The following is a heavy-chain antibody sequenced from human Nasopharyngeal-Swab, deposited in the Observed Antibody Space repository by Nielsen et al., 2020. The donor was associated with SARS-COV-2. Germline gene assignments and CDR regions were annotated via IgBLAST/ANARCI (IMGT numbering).Heavy chain of an antibody. CDR3: ARGPGCSSTSCPSGWNY. D-gene: IGHD2-2*01. J-gene: IGHJ4*02. CDR2: MNPNSGNT. V-gene: IGHV1-8*01. Sequence: ASVKVSCKASGYTSTSYDINWVRQATGQGLEWMGWMNPNSGNTGYAQKFQGRVTMTRNTSISTAYMELSSLRSEDTAVYYCARGPGCSSTSCPSGWNYWGQGTLVTVSS. CDR1: GYTSTSYD.